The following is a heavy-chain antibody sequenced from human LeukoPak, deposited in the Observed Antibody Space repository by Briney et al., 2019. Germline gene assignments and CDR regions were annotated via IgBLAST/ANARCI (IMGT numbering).Heavy chain of an antibody. Sequence: PSETLSLTFSVSGGSISSTTYYWGWIRQPPGKRLEWIGSIYYSGNTYYNPSLKSRVTISIDTSKNQFSLNLNSVTAADTAMYYCARLFHPALSGNYPFDYWGQGTLVTVSS. CDR1: GGSISSTTYY. CDR2: IYYSGNT. J-gene: IGHJ4*02. V-gene: IGHV4-39*01. D-gene: IGHD1-26*01. CDR3: ARLFHPALSGNYPFDY.